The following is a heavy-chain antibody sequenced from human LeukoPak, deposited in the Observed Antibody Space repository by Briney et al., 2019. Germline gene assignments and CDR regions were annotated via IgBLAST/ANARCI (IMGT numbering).Heavy chain of an antibody. J-gene: IGHJ6*02. CDR2: FDPEDGET. CDR3: ATGPTMVRGVILDYGMDV. CDR1: GYTLTELS. V-gene: IGHV1-24*01. Sequence: GASVKVSCKVSGYTLTELSMHWVRQAPGKGLEWMGGFDPEDGETIYAQKFQGRVTMTEDTSTDTAYMELSSLRSEDTAVYYCATGPTMVRGVILDYGMDVWGQGTTVTVSS. D-gene: IGHD3-10*01.